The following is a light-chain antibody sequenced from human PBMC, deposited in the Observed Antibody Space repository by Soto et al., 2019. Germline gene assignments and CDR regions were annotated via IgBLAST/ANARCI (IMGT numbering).Light chain of an antibody. Sequence: EIVLTQSPGTLSLSPGERATLSCRASQSVSSNNLAWYQQKPGQAPRLLIYGASSRATGIPDRFGGSGSGTDFTLTISRLEPEDFAVYNCQQYGSSPFTFGGGTKVEIK. J-gene: IGKJ4*01. V-gene: IGKV3-20*01. CDR3: QQYGSSPFT. CDR1: QSVSSNN. CDR2: GAS.